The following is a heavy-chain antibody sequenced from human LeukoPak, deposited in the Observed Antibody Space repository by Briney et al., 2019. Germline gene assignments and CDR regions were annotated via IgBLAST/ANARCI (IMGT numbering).Heavy chain of an antibody. CDR2: IFYSGST. Sequence: SETLSLTCTVSGGSISSSSFYWGWLRQPPGKGLEWIGTIFYSGSTYYNPSLRSRVTMSVDTSKNQFSLRLSSVTAADTAVYYCARQGYISGQGFRNNWFDPWGQGSLVTVSS. J-gene: IGHJ5*02. CDR1: GGSISSSSFY. V-gene: IGHV4-39*01. D-gene: IGHD6-19*01. CDR3: ARQGYISGQGFRNNWFDP.